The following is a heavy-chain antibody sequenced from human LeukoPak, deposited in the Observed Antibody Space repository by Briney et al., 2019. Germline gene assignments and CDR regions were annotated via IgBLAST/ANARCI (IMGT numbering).Heavy chain of an antibody. CDR2: ISAYNGNT. V-gene: IGHV1-18*04. D-gene: IGHD2-2*01. CDR3: ARDMGDIVVVPAASGY. J-gene: IGHJ4*02. Sequence: GASVKVSCKASGYTFTSYGIRWVRQAPGQGLEWMGWISAYNGNTNYAQKLQGRVTMTTDTSTSTAYMELRSLRSDDTAVYYCARDMGDIVVVPAASGYWGQGTLVTVSS. CDR1: GYTFTSYG.